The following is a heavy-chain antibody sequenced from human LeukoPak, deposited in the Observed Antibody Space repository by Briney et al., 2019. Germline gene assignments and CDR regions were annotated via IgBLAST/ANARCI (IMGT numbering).Heavy chain of an antibody. CDR1: GGSFSGYY. CDR2: INHSGST. CDR3: TTDALWFGESYNDY. J-gene: IGHJ4*02. V-gene: IGHV4-34*01. D-gene: IGHD3-10*01. Sequence: PSETLSLTCAVYGGSFSGYYWSWIRQPPGKGLEWIGEINHSGSTNYNPSLKSRVTISVDTSKNQFSLKLSSVTAEDTAVYYCTTDALWFGESYNDYWGQGTLVTVSS.